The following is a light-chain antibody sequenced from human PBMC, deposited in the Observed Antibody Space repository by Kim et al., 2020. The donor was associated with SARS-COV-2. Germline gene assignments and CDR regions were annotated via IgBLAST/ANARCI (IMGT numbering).Light chain of an antibody. V-gene: IGKV1-27*01. Sequence: ASVGDRVTITCRASQGISKYLAWYQQQPGKVPKLLIYAASALQSGVPSRFSGSGSGTDFTLTISSLEPEDFAVYYCQQRSSWPLTFGGGTKVDIK. CDR1: QGISKY. J-gene: IGKJ4*01. CDR3: QQRSSWPLT. CDR2: AAS.